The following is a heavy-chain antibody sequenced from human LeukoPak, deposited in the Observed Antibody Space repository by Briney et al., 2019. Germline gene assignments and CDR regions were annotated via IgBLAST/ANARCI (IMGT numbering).Heavy chain of an antibody. CDR3: ARDATDDPGYCSSISCPVGWFDP. J-gene: IGHJ5*02. CDR2: ISSSGGTI. D-gene: IGHD2-2*01. CDR1: GFTFSDYY. V-gene: IGHV3-11*01. Sequence: GGSLRLSCAASGFTFSDYYMSWIRQAPGKGLEWVSYISSSGGTIYYADSVRGRFTISRDNAKNSLYLQMNSLRAEDTAVYYCARDATDDPGYCSSISCPVGWFDPWGQGTLVTVSS.